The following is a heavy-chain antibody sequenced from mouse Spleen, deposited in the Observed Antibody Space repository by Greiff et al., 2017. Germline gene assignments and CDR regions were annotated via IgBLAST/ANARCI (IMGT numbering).Heavy chain of an antibody. CDR2: IDPENGDT. CDR1: GFNIKDDY. D-gene: IGHD2-4*01. Sequence: EVKLVESGAELVRPGASVKLSCTASGFNIKDDYMHWVKQRPEQGLEWIGWIDPENGDTEYASKFQGKATITADTSSNTAYLQLSSLTSEDTAVYYCTTERMGLRVFDYWGQGTTLTVSS. J-gene: IGHJ2*01. V-gene: IGHV14-4*01. CDR3: TTERMGLRVFDY.